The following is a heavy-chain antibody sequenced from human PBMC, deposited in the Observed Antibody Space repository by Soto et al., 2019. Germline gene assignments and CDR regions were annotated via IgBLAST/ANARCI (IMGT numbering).Heavy chain of an antibody. CDR2: IYPGDSDT. J-gene: IGHJ6*03. D-gene: IGHD6-25*01. Sequence: GESLKISCKGSGYSFTSYWIGWVRQMPGKGLEWMGIIYPGDSDTRYSPSFQGQVTISADKSISTAYLQWSSLKASDTAMYYCARGLAAPQVTKGDDYYYYYMDVWGKGTTVTVSS. V-gene: IGHV5-51*01. CDR3: ARGLAAPQVTKGDDYYYYYMDV. CDR1: GYSFTSYW.